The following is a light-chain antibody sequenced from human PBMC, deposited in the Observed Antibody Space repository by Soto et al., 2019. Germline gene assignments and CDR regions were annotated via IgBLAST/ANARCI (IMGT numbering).Light chain of an antibody. Sequence: EIVMTQSPAPLSVSPGAKATLSCRASQSVSSNLAWYQQKPGQAPRLLIYGASTRATGIPARFSGSGSGTEFTLTISSLQSEDFTVYYCQQYNNWPPITFGRGTRLEIK. CDR2: GAS. J-gene: IGKJ5*01. CDR3: QQYNNWPPIT. V-gene: IGKV3-15*01. CDR1: QSVSSN.